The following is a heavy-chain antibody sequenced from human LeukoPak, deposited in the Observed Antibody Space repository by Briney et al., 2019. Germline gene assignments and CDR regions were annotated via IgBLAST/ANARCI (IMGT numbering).Heavy chain of an antibody. J-gene: IGHJ3*01. CDR2: ISGSGGST. Sequence: PGGSLRLSCAASGFTFSSYAMSWVRQAPGKGLEWVSAISGSGGSTYYADSVKGRFTISRASSKNTLYLQMNSLRAEDTAVYYCAKVDQIFGYPFWGQGTMVTVSS. CDR3: AKVDQIFGYPF. V-gene: IGHV3-23*01. D-gene: IGHD3-3*01. CDR1: GFTFSSYA.